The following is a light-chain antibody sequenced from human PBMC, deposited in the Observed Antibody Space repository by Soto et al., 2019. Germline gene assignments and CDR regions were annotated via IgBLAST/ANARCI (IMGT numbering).Light chain of an antibody. CDR3: QQYNSYLWT. V-gene: IGKV1-5*01. CDR1: QSISSW. J-gene: IGKJ1*01. CDR2: DGS. Sequence: DIQMTQSPSTLSASVGDRVTITCRASQSISSWLAWYQQKPGKAPKLLIYDGSSLESGVPSRFSGSGSGTEFTLTISSLQPDDFATYYCQQYNSYLWTFGQGTKVEIK.